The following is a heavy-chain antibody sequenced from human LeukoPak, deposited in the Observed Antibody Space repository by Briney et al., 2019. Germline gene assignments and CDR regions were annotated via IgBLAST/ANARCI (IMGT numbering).Heavy chain of an antibody. CDR1: GGTFSSYA. D-gene: IGHD6-13*01. J-gene: IGHJ6*03. Sequence: SVKVSCKASGGTFSSYAISWVRQAPGRGLEWMGGIIPIFGTANYAQKFQGRVTITTDESTSTAYMELSSLRSEDTAVYYCARARIAAAGKDLRYYYYMDVWGKGTTVTVSS. CDR2: IIPIFGTA. V-gene: IGHV1-69*05. CDR3: ARARIAAAGKDLRYYYYMDV.